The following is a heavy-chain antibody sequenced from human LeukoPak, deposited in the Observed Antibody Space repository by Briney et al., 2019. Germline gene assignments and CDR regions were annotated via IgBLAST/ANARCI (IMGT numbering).Heavy chain of an antibody. V-gene: IGHV4-30-4*01. Sequence: SETLSLTCTVSGGSISSGDYYWSWIRQPPGKGLEWIGYIYYSGSTYYNPSLKSRVTISVDTSKNQFSLKLSSVTAADTAVYYCAGQGSDYYYGMDVWAKGPRSPSP. J-gene: IGHJ6*02. CDR3: AGQGSDYYYGMDV. CDR1: GGSISSGDYY. CDR2: IYYSGST. D-gene: IGHD1-26*01.